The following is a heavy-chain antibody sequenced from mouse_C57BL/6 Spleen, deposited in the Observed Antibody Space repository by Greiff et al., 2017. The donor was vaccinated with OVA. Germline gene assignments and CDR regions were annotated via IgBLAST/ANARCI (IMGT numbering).Heavy chain of an antibody. CDR3: ARDHYGSSYWYFDV. Sequence: VQLQQSGPELVKPGASVKISCKASGYAFSSSWMNWVKQRPGKGLEWIGRIYPGDGDTNYNGKFKGKATLTADKSSSTAYMQLSSLTSEDSAVYFCARDHYGSSYWYFDVWGTGTTVTVSS. V-gene: IGHV1-82*01. CDR1: GYAFSSSW. D-gene: IGHD1-1*01. CDR2: IYPGDGDT. J-gene: IGHJ1*03.